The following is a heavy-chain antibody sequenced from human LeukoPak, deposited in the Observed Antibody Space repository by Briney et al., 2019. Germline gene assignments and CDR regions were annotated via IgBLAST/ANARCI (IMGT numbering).Heavy chain of an antibody. CDR1: VGYISCSRCY. CDR3: ARLHAYCGGDCYSYYFAY. CDR2: FYYSGST. V-gene: IGHV4-39*01. J-gene: IGHJ4*02. Sequence: SGAVPLTCTVCVGYISCSRCYWCWIRQPPGEGREWLGSFYYSGSTYYNPSLKGRVPISVDTSKNQFSLKLSSVTAADTAVYYCARLHAYCGGDCYSYYFAYWGQGTLVTVSS. D-gene: IGHD2-21*02.